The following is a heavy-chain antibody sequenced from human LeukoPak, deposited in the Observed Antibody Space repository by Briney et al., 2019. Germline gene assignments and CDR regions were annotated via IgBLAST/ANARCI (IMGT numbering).Heavy chain of an antibody. Sequence: ASVKVSCKASGYTFTGYYMHWVRQAPGQGLEWMGWINPNIGGTHYAQKVPGRVTMTRDTSLSTACMELSRVRSDDTAVYCCARDRIAEAREDAFDIWGQGTMVTVSS. CDR2: INPNIGGT. J-gene: IGHJ3*02. CDR1: GYTFTGYY. V-gene: IGHV1-2*02. CDR3: ARDRIAEAREDAFDI. D-gene: IGHD6-19*01.